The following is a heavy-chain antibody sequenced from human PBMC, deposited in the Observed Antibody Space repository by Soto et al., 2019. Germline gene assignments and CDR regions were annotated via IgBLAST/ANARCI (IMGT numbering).Heavy chain of an antibody. CDR2: IYHSGST. CDR3: ARGGMAVNY. CDR1: GGSISSGGYS. V-gene: IGHV4-30-2*01. D-gene: IGHD3-16*01. J-gene: IGHJ4*02. Sequence: QLQLQESGSGLVKPSQTLSLTCAVSGGSISSGGYSWSWIRQPPGKGLEWIGYIYHSGSTYHNPALKSQVPIAVDRSKNQFSLKLSSVTAADTAVYYCARGGMAVNYWGQGTLVTVSS.